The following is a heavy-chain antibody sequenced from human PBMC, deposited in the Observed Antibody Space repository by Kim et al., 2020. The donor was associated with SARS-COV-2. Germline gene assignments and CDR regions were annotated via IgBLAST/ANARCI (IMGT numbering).Heavy chain of an antibody. D-gene: IGHD2-15*01. CDR3: AAGPIHCSGGSCYTGGGDY. J-gene: IGHJ4*02. CDR2: IVVGSGNT. V-gene: IGHV1-58*02. CDR1: GFTFTSSA. Sequence: SVKVSCKASGFTFTSSAMQWVRQARGQRLEWIGWIVVGSGNTNYAQKFQERVTITRDMSTSTAYMELSSLRSEDTAVYYCAAGPIHCSGGSCYTGGGDYWGQGTLVTVSS.